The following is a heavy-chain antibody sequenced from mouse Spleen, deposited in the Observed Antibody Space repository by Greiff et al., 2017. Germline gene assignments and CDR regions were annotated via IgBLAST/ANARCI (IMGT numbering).Heavy chain of an antibody. CDR1: GFTFSDYG. Sequence: EVQRVESGGGLVKPGGSLKLSCAASGFTFSDYGMHWVRQAPEKGLEWVAYISSGSSTIYYADTVKGRFTISRDNAKNTLFLQMTSLRSEDTAMYYCARYGLLRAMDYWGQGTSVTVSS. CDR2: ISSGSSTI. J-gene: IGHJ4*01. D-gene: IGHD1-1*01. CDR3: ARYGLLRAMDY. V-gene: IGHV5-17*01.